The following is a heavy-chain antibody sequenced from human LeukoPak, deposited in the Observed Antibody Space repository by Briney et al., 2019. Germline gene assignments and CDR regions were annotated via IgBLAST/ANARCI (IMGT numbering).Heavy chain of an antibody. CDR3: ARVSLRPRGYSGYGVDY. CDR1: GRCFSGYY. J-gene: IGHJ4*02. V-gene: IGHV4-34*01. D-gene: IGHD5-12*01. Sequence: SETLSLTCAVYGRCFSGYYWSWIRQPPGKGLEWIGEINHSGSTNYNPSLKSRVTISVDTSKNQFSLKLSSVTAADTAVYYCARVSLRPRGYSGYGVDYWGQGTLVTVSS. CDR2: INHSGST.